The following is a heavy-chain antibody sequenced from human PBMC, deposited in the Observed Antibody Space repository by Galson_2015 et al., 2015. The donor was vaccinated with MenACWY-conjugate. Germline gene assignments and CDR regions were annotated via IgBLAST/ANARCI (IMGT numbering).Heavy chain of an antibody. CDR1: GFNFNIYW. J-gene: IGHJ4*02. Sequence: SLRLSCAASGFNFNIYWMTWVRQTPGKGLEWVANIKPDGSEKYSVDSVKGRFTISRDNTKNSMYLQMNSLRAEDTAVYYCVRARVFDYWGQGTLVTVSS. V-gene: IGHV3-7*03. CDR2: IKPDGSEK. CDR3: VRARVFDY.